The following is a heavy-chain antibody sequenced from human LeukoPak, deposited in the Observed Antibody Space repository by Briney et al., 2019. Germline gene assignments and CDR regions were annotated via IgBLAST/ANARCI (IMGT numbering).Heavy chain of an antibody. D-gene: IGHD1-26*01. CDR3: ARVAVGASLPDY. V-gene: IGHV3-66*01. Sequence: GGSLRLSCAASGFTVSGNYMSWVRQAPGKGLEWVSVIYSGGSTYYADSVKGRFTISRDNSKNTLYLQMNSLRAEDTAVYYCARVAVGASLPDYWGQEPWSPSPQ. CDR1: GFTVSGNY. CDR2: IYSGGST. J-gene: IGHJ4*01.